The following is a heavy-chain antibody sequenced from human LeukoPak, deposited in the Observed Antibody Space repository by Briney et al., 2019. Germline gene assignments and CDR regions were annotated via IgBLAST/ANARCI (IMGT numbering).Heavy chain of an antibody. V-gene: IGHV4-34*01. D-gene: IGHD3-22*01. CDR1: GGSFSGYY. J-gene: IGHJ4*02. CDR2: INHSGST. CDR3: AKDLRVYYDSSGYHPLGY. Sequence: SETLSLTCAVYGGSFSGYYWSWIRQPPGKGLEWIGEINHSGSTNYNPSLKSRVTISVDTSKNQFSLKLSSVTAADTAVYYCAKDLRVYYDSSGYHPLGYWGQGTLVTVSS.